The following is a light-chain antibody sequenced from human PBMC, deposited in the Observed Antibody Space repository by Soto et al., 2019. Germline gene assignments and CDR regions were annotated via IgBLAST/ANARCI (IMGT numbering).Light chain of an antibody. CDR1: QSVSTY. Sequence: EIVLTQSPATLSLSPGERATLSCRASQSVSTYLAWYQQKPGQAPRLLIFDESNRATGIPARFSGSRSGTDFTHTISSLEPEDSAIYYCQQRANWVTFGGGTKVEIK. V-gene: IGKV3-11*01. CDR2: DES. J-gene: IGKJ4*01. CDR3: QQRANWVT.